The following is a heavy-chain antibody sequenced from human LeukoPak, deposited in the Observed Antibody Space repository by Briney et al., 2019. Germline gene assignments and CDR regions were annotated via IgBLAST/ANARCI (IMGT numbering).Heavy chain of an antibody. V-gene: IGHV3-74*01. J-gene: IGHJ4*02. CDR2: ISSDRSST. CDR3: ARIGYSYGPDY. Sequence: GGSLRLSCAASGFTFSSYWMHWVRQAPGKGLVWVSRISSDRSSTNYADSVKGRFTISRDNAKNTLYLQMNSLRAEDTAVYYCARIGYSYGPDYWGPGTLVSVSS. CDR1: GFTFSSYW. D-gene: IGHD5-18*01.